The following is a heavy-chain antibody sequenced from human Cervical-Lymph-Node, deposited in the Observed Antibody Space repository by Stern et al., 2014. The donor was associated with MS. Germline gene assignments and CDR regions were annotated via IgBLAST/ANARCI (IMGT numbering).Heavy chain of an antibody. V-gene: IGHV1-69*01. CDR1: EGTFSTFP. CDR3: ALSSETSDRWYSLGYDL. D-gene: IGHD6-13*01. Sequence: QVQLVQAWAGVTKPGASVKLSCKASEGTFSTFPSSWVRQAPGQGLEWMGRIFPVFGTPTYAQEYRGRVTITADVSTSAVYRELSSLRSDDTAVYYCALSSETSDRWYSLGYDLWGQGTLVTVSS. J-gene: IGHJ5*02. CDR2: IFPVFGTP.